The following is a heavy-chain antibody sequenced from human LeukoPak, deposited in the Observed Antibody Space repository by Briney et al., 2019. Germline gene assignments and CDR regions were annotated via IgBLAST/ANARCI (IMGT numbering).Heavy chain of an antibody. V-gene: IGHV1-2*02. Sequence: GDSVKVSCKASGYTFSGTGWYLYWLRQAPGQGLECMGWIYPYTGATHYAQKFQGRVAMTRDTSISTAYMELSRLRPDDTAVYYCARDGPAQMVDFDSWGQGTLVTVYS. CDR1: GYTFSGTGWY. CDR2: IYPYTGAT. D-gene: IGHD3-10*01. CDR3: ARDGPAQMVDFDS. J-gene: IGHJ4*02.